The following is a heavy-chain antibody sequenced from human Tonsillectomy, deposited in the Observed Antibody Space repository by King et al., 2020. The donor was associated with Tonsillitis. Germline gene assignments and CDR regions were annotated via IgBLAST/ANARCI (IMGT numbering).Heavy chain of an antibody. D-gene: IGHD6-13*01. V-gene: IGHV4-39*01. Sequence: QLQESGPGLVKPSETLSLTCTVSGGSISSSSYYWGWIRQPPGKGLEWIGSIYYSGSTYYNPSLKSRVTISVDTSKNQFSLQLSSVTAADTAVYYCARQAAYSSSWYRKSDFDYWGQGTLVTVSS. CDR1: GGSISSSSYY. CDR2: IYYSGST. CDR3: ARQAAYSSSWYRKSDFDY. J-gene: IGHJ4*02.